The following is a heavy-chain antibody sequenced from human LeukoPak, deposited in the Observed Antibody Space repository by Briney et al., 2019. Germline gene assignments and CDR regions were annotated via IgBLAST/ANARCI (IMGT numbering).Heavy chain of an antibody. Sequence: ASVTVSCKASGYTFTSYGISWVRQAPGQGLEWMGWIRAYNGNTNYAQKLQGRVTMTTDTSTSTAYMELRSLRSDDTAVYYCARDSSYPTLYYFDYWGQGTLVTVSS. CDR2: IRAYNGNT. CDR1: GYTFTSYG. J-gene: IGHJ4*02. D-gene: IGHD5-12*01. V-gene: IGHV1-18*01. CDR3: ARDSSYPTLYYFDY.